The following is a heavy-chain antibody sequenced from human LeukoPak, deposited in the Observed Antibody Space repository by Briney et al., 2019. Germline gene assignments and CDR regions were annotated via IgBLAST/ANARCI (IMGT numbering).Heavy chain of an antibody. D-gene: IGHD3-16*01. CDR3: ATPRGH. CDR1: GFTFSGSA. Sequence: GGSLKLSCAASGFTFSGSAMHWVRQASGKGLEWVGRIRSKANSYATAYAASVKGRFTISRDNSKNTLYLQMNSLRAEDTAVYYCATPRGHWGQGTLVTVSS. J-gene: IGHJ4*02. CDR2: IRSKANSYAT. V-gene: IGHV3-73*01.